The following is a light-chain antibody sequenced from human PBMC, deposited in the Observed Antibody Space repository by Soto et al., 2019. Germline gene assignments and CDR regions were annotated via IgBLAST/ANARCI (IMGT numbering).Light chain of an antibody. CDR2: EVN. V-gene: IGLV2-8*01. Sequence: QSVLTQPPSASGSPGQSVTISCTGTSSDVGGYNYVSWYQQHPGKAPKLMIYEVNKRPSGVPDRFSGSKSGNTASLTVSGLQAEDEADYYCSSYAGRNIVVFGGGTKLTVL. J-gene: IGLJ2*01. CDR1: SSDVGGYNY. CDR3: SSYAGRNIVV.